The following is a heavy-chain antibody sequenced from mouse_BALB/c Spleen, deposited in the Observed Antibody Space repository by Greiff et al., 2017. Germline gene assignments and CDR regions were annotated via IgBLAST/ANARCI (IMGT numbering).Heavy chain of an antibody. Sequence: EVKVEESGGGLVQPGGSLKLSCAASGFTFSSYTMSWVRQTPEKRLEWVAYISNGGGSTYYPDTVKGRFTISRDNAKNTLYLQMSSLKSEDTAMYYCARHGYDGYYYAMDYWGQGTSVTVSS. J-gene: IGHJ4*01. CDR2: ISNGGGST. CDR3: ARHGYDGYYYAMDY. CDR1: GFTFSSYT. V-gene: IGHV5-12-2*01. D-gene: IGHD2-3*01.